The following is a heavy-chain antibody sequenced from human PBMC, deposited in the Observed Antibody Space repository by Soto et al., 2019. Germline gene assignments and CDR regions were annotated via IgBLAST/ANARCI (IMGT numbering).Heavy chain of an antibody. V-gene: IGHV3-23*01. Sequence: EVQLLESGGGLVQPGGSLRLSCAASGFTFISYAMSWVRQAPGKGLEWVSAISGSGGSTYYADSVKGRFTISRDNSKNTLYLQMNSLRAEDTAVYYCAKASTADYYYYMDVWGKGTTVTVSS. CDR3: AKASTADYYYYMDV. J-gene: IGHJ6*03. CDR1: GFTFISYA. CDR2: ISGSGGST.